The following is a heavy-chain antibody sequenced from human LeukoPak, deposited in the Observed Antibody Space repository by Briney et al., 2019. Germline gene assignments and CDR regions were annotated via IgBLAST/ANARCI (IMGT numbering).Heavy chain of an antibody. Sequence: PSETLSLTCTVSGGSISSYYWSWIRQPPGKGLEWIGYIYYSGSTNHNPSLKSRVTISVDTSKNQFSLKLSSVTAADTAVYYCARGYYYDSSGSNDAFDIWGQGTMVTVSS. V-gene: IGHV4-59*01. CDR3: ARGYYYDSSGSNDAFDI. CDR1: GGSISSYY. D-gene: IGHD3-22*01. J-gene: IGHJ3*02. CDR2: IYYSGST.